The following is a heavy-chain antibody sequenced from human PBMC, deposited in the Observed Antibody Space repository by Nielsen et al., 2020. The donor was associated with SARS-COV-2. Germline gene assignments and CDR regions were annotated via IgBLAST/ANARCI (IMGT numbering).Heavy chain of an antibody. D-gene: IGHD3-22*01. J-gene: IGHJ4*02. CDR3: ARGSATDSSGYYYSPPYFDY. CDR1: GGSISSYY. Sequence: SETLSLTCTVSGGSISSYYWSWIRQHPGKGLEWIGYIYYSGSTYYNPSLKSRVTISVDTSKNQFSLKLSSVTAADTAVYYCARGSATDSSGYYYSPPYFDYWGQGTLVTVSS. CDR2: IYYSGST. V-gene: IGHV4-30-4*08.